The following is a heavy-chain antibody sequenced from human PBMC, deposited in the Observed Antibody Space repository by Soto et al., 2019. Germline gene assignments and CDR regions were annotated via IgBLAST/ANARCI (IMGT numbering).Heavy chain of an antibody. D-gene: IGHD1-1*01. V-gene: IGHV1-24*01. CDR3: AIPVFYQLLVMDV. Sequence: QVQLLQSGAEGKKPGASGKVSCKVSGHTLAELSMHWVRQAPGKGLEWMGGFDPVDGETVYAEKFRGRVTMTEDTSTDTAFMELRSLRADDAAVYYFAIPVFYQLLVMDVWGQGTTVTVS. CDR2: FDPVDGET. CDR1: GHTLAELS. J-gene: IGHJ6*02.